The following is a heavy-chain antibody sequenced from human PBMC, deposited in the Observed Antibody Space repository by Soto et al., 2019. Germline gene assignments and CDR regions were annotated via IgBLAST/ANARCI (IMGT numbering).Heavy chain of an antibody. D-gene: IGHD3-10*01. Sequence: PGGSLRLSCAASGFTFSSYGMRWVRQAPGKGLEWVAVISYDGSNKYYADSVKGRFTISRDNSKNTLYLQMNSLRAEDTAVYYCATSYDSPQGDAFDIWGQGTMVTVSS. CDR3: ATSYDSPQGDAFDI. V-gene: IGHV3-30*03. J-gene: IGHJ3*02. CDR2: ISYDGSNK. CDR1: GFTFSSYG.